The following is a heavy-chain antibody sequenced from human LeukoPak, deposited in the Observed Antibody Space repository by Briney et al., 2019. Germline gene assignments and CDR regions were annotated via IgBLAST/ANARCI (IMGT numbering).Heavy chain of an antibody. J-gene: IGHJ4*02. V-gene: IGHV4-34*01. CDR1: GGSFSGYY. CDR2: INHSGST. Sequence: SETLSLTCAVYGGSFSGYYWSWIRQPPGKGLEWIGEINHSGSTNYNPSLKSRVTISVDTPKNQFSLQLSSVTAADTAVYYCARASYGRQAGRLRFSFDYWGQGTLVTVSS. CDR3: ARASYGRQAGRLRFSFDY. D-gene: IGHD5-12*01.